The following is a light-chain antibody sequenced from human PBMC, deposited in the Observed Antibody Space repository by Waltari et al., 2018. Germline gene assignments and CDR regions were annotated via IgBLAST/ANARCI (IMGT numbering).Light chain of an antibody. CDR2: GAS. V-gene: IGKV3-15*01. CDR3: QQYNNWPPA. Sequence: EIVMTQSPATLSVSPGERATLSCRASQSVSSNLAWYHQKPGQAPRLLIYGASTRATGIPARFSGSGSGTELTLTISSLQSEDFAVYYCQQYNNWPPAFGGGTKVEIK. J-gene: IGKJ4*01. CDR1: QSVSSN.